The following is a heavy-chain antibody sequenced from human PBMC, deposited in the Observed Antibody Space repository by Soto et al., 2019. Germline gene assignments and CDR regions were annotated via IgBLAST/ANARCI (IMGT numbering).Heavy chain of an antibody. Sequence: QVQLVESGGGLVKPGGSLRLSCAASGFTFSDYYMSWIRQAPGKGLEWVSYISSSGTTIYYADSVKGRFTISRDNAKNSLYLQMNSLRDADTAVYYCARDQYYDFWSGYYTDYYYGMDVWGQGTTVTVS. D-gene: IGHD3-3*01. CDR2: ISSSGTTI. J-gene: IGHJ6*02. V-gene: IGHV3-11*01. CDR3: ARDQYYDFWSGYYTDYYYGMDV. CDR1: GFTFSDYY.